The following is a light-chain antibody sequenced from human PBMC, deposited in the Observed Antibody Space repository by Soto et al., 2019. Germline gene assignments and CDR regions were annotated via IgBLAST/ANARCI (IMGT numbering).Light chain of an antibody. CDR3: SSWDASLNGYV. CDR1: SSNIGSKT. Sequence: QSARTQPPSASGTPGQRVTISCSGSSSNIGSKTVNWYQQLPGTVPKLLIYNSYQRPSGVPDRFSASKSGTSASLAISGLQSEDEADYYCSSWDASLNGYVFGTGTKVTVL. CDR2: NSY. J-gene: IGLJ1*01. V-gene: IGLV1-44*01.